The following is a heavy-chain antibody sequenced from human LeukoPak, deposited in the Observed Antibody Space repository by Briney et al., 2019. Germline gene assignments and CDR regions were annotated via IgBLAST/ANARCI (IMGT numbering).Heavy chain of an antibody. D-gene: IGHD6-19*01. CDR3: AREAVWQWTSTGMDV. CDR2: ISAYNGNT. V-gene: IGHV1-18*01. J-gene: IGHJ6*02. CDR1: GYTFTSYG. Sequence: GASVKVSCKASGYTFTSYGISWVRQAPGQGLEWMGWISAYNGNTNYAQKPQGRVTMTTDTSTSTAYMELRSLRSDDTAVYYCAREAVWQWTSTGMDVWGQGTTVTVSS.